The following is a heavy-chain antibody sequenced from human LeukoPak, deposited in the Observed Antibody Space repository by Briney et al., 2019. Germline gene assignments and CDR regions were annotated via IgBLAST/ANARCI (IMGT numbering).Heavy chain of an antibody. CDR2: INPNSGGT. D-gene: IGHD6-19*01. V-gene: IGHV1-2*02. J-gene: IGHJ4*02. CDR3: ATEPSIAVAGTDDY. CDR1: GYTLTGYY. Sequence: ASVKVSCKASGYTLTGYYMHCVRQAPGQGLEWMGWINPNSGGTNYAQKFQGRVTMTRDTSISTAYMELSRLRSDDTAVYYCATEPSIAVAGTDDYWGQGTLVTVSS.